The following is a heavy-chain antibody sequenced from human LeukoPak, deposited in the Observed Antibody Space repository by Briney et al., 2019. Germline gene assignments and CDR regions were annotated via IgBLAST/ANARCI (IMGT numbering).Heavy chain of an antibody. V-gene: IGHV4-30-2*01. Sequence: SQTLSLTCAVSGGSISSGVYSWSWIRHPPGKGLEWVWYIYHSVSTSYNPSLKSQVTISVDRSKKQFSLKLSSVTAAETPVYDCVSGLRWYPLFDCWGQGTLVTVP. CDR3: VSGLRWYPLFDC. D-gene: IGHD4-17*01. CDR2: IYHSVST. J-gene: IGHJ4*02. CDR1: GGSISSGVYS.